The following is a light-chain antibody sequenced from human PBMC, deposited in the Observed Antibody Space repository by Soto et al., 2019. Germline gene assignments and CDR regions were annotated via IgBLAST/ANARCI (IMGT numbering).Light chain of an antibody. J-gene: IGKJ4*01. CDR3: QQYNNWPLT. CDR1: QSVSNN. CDR2: GAS. V-gene: IGKV3-15*01. Sequence: EIVMTQSPVTLSVSPGERATLSCRASQSVSNNLAWYQQRPGQAPRLLIYGASTGATGIPARFSGSGSGTEFTLTISSLQSEDVAVYYCQQYNNWPLTFGRGTKVEIK.